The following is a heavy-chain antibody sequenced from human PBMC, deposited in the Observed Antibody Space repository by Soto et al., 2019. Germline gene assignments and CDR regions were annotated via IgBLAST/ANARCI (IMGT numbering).Heavy chain of an antibody. D-gene: IGHD6-13*01. V-gene: IGHV1-69*02. Sequence: QVQLVQSGAEVKKPGSSVKVSCKASGGTFSSYTISWVRQAPGQGLEWMGRIIPILGIANNAQKFQGRVTITADKSTSTAYMELSSLRSEETVVYYCARTTPRRIAASGTGVFYYWGQGTLVTVSS. CDR3: ARTTPRRIAASGTGVFYY. CDR1: GGTFSSYT. CDR2: IIPILGIA. J-gene: IGHJ4*02.